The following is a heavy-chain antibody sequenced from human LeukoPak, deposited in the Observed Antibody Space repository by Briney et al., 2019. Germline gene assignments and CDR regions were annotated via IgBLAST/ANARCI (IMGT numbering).Heavy chain of an antibody. V-gene: IGHV3-23*01. CDR2: ISGSGGST. CDR3: AKRKDGSGRRYYYYMDV. CDR1: GFTFSSYG. Sequence: PGGTLRLSCAASGFTFSSYGMSWVRQAPGKGLEWVSAISGSGGSTYYADSVKGRFTISRDNSKNTLYLQMNSLRAEDTAVYYCAKRKDGSGRRYYYYMDVWGKGTTVTISS. D-gene: IGHD3-10*01. J-gene: IGHJ6*03.